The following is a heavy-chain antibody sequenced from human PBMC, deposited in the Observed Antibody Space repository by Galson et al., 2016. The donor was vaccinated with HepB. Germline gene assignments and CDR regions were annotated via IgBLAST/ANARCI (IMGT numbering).Heavy chain of an antibody. J-gene: IGHJ6*02. V-gene: IGHV3-11*05. CDR2: INYNLNT. D-gene: IGHD7-27*01. CDR3: ARVLGYYYGMDV. CDR1: GFTLSDYH. Sequence: SLRLSCAASGFTLSDYHMSWIRQTPGKGLEWISYINYNLNTNYADSVKGRFTISRDSAKKSVYLQMNRLRAEDTAVYYCARVLGYYYGMDVWGQGTTVTVSS.